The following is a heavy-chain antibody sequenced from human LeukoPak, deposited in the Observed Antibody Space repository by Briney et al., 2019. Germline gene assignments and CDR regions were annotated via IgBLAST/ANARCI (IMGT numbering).Heavy chain of an antibody. J-gene: IGHJ4*02. CDR1: GFTFSSYS. CDR3: ASSSWRGAPEALDY. V-gene: IGHV3-48*02. Sequence: GGSLRLSCAASGFTFSSYSMNWVRQAPGKGLEWVSYISSSSSTIYYADSVKGRFTISRDNAKNSLYLQMNSLRDEDTAVYYCASSSWRGAPEALDYWGQGTLVTVSS. CDR2: ISSSSSTI. D-gene: IGHD3-10*01.